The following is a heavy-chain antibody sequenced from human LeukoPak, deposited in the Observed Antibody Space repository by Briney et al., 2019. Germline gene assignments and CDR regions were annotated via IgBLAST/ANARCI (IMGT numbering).Heavy chain of an antibody. J-gene: IGHJ4*02. Sequence: PGGSLRLSCVASGFTSSSSGMNWVRQAPGRGLEWVSFISSGNTYIHYTDSVKGRFTISRDNAQNVLYLQMNNLRAEDTAVYYCARGSAEFDYWGQGTLVTVSS. CDR2: ISSGNTYI. CDR3: ARGSAEFDY. V-gene: IGHV3-21*01. CDR1: GFTSSSSG.